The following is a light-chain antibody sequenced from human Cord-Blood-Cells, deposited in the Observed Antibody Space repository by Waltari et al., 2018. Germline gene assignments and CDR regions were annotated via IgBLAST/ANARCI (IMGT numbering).Light chain of an antibody. J-gene: IGKJ4*01. CDR2: DAS. V-gene: IGKV1-33*01. CDR1: QDSSNY. CDR3: QQYDNLPLT. Sequence: DIQMTQSPSSVSASVGDRVTITCKASQDSSNYLNWYQQKPGKAPKLLIYDASNLETGVPSRFSGSGSGTDFTFTISSLQPEDIATYYCQQYDNLPLTFGGGTKVEIK.